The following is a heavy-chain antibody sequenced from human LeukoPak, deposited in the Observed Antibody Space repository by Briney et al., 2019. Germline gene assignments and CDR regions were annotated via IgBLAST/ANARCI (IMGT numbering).Heavy chain of an antibody. CDR1: GGSISSGSYY. V-gene: IGHV4-61*09. J-gene: IGHJ3*02. CDR3: ARTVHIVVVTAIDAFDI. D-gene: IGHD2-21*02. CDR2: IYTTGST. Sequence: SETLSLTCTVSGGSISSGSYYWSWIRQPAGKGLEWIGNIYTTGSTHYNPSLNIRVSISVDTSKNQFSLKLSCVTAADTAVYYCARTVHIVVVTAIDAFDIWGQGTMVTVSS.